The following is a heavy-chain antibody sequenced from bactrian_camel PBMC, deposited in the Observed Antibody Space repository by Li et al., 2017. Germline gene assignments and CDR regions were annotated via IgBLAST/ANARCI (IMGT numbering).Heavy chain of an antibody. D-gene: IGHD1*01. J-gene: IGHJ4*01. CDR1: GYTYRRYC. Sequence: QLVESGGGSVQAGGSLRLSCVVSGYTYRRYCMGWFRQAPGKEREGVAAIETGDGSTYYLNSVEGRFTISLDNAKNTPYLQMNSLKPEDTAMYFCAASRGVASFSAMPYAYWGQGTQVTVS. CDR3: AASRGVASFSAMPYAY. CDR2: IETGDGST. V-gene: IGHV3S28*01.